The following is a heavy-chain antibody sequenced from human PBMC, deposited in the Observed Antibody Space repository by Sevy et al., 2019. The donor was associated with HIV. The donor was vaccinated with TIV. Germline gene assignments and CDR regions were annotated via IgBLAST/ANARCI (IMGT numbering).Heavy chain of an antibody. V-gene: IGHV3-30*04. D-gene: IGHD6-13*01. CDR1: GFIFSDYT. J-gene: IGHJ4*02. Sequence: GGSLRLSCAASGFIFSDYTLHWVRQAPGTGLEWVAVISYDGSFTYYADSVEGRFTISRDNSKNTLFLQMNSLRHEDTADYYCARSQSSSWHYFDYWGKGTLVTVSS. CDR2: ISYDGSFT. CDR3: ARSQSSSWHYFDY.